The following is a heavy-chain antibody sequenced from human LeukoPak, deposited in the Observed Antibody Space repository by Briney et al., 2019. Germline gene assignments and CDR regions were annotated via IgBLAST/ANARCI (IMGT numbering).Heavy chain of an antibody. D-gene: IGHD2-15*01. CDR1: GGTFSSYA. J-gene: IGHJ5*02. CDR3: ARCGRSGGSCEGWFEP. Sequence: SVKVSCKASGGTFSSYAISWVRQAPGQGLEWMGGIIPIFGTANYAQKFQGRVTITADESTSTAYMELSSLRSEDTAVYYWARCGRSGGSCEGWFEPWGQGTLVNVSS. CDR2: IIPIFGTA. V-gene: IGHV1-69*13.